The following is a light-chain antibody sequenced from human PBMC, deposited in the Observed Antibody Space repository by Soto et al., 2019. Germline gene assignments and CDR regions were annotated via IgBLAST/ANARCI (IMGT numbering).Light chain of an antibody. J-gene: IGKJ1*01. CDR2: DAS. V-gene: IGKV3-20*01. CDR3: QHYVYPQWT. CDR1: QSVSSSY. Sequence: EIVLTQSPGTLSLSPGERATLSCRASQSVSSSYLAWYQQKPGQAPRLLIYDASNRATGVPGRFSGSGSGTEFTLTIRRLEPEDFAVYFCQHYVYPQWTFGPGTKVDIK.